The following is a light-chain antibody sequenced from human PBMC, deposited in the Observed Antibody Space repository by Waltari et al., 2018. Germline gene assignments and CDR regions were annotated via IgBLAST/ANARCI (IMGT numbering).Light chain of an antibody. CDR1: QSVLYSSNNKNY. J-gene: IGKJ4*01. V-gene: IGKV4-1*01. CDR3: QQYYIAPHT. Sequence: DIEMTQSPDSLAVSLGERATINCKSSQSVLYSSNNKNYLAWYQHKPGQPPTLLIYWASTRESGVPERFSGSGSGTDFTLTISSLQAEDVAVYYCQQYYIAPHTFGGGTKVEVK. CDR2: WAS.